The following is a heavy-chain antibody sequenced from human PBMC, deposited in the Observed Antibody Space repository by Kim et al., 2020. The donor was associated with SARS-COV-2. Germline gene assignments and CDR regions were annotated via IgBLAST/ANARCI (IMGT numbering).Heavy chain of an antibody. V-gene: IGHV3-64D*06. CDR2: TTRDGDGS. D-gene: IGHD3-10*01. CDR1: GFTFSDFA. CDR3: VRXGXNYXAVH. J-gene: IGHJ4*02. Sequence: GGSQRLSCSASGFTFSDFAIHWVRRAPGMGLQYVSATTRDGDGSFYADSVKDRFTIFRDNSKNTLFLQMSGLRVEDTAVYYCVRXGXNYXAVHWGQGTLVTVS.